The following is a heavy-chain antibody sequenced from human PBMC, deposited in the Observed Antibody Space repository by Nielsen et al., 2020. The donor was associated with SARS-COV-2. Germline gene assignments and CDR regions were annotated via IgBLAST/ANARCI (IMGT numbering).Heavy chain of an antibody. CDR1: GFTFDDYA. V-gene: IGHV3-9*01. Sequence: SLKISCAASGFTFDDYAMHWVRQAPGKGLEWVSGISWNSGSIGYADSVKGRFTISRDNAKNSLYLQMNSLRAEDTAVYYCARDGDFDWSYYYYGMDVWGQGTTVTVSS. D-gene: IGHD3-9*01. CDR2: ISWNSGSI. CDR3: ARDGDFDWSYYYYGMDV. J-gene: IGHJ6*02.